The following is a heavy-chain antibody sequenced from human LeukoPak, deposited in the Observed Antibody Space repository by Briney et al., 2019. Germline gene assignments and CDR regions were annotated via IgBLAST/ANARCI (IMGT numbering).Heavy chain of an antibody. J-gene: IGHJ4*02. CDR3: AKDLTVVPSEGLDY. D-gene: IGHD4-23*01. Sequence: GGSLRLSCAASGFTFSSYSMNWVRQAPGKGLEWVSAISGSGGSTYYADSVKGRFTISRDNSKNTLYLQMNSLRAEDTAVYYCAKDLTVVPSEGLDYWGQGTLVTVSS. CDR2: ISGSGGST. CDR1: GFTFSSYS. V-gene: IGHV3-23*01.